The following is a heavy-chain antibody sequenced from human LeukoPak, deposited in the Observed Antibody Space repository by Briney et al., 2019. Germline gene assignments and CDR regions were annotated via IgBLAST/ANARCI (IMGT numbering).Heavy chain of an antibody. V-gene: IGHV4-4*02. CDR1: GGSINRDNW. J-gene: IGHJ4*02. CDR2: TYHDGRT. D-gene: IGHD3-16*01. Sequence: SETLSLTCAVSGGSINRDNWWSWVRQPPGKGLEWIGETYHDGRTNYNPSLKSRVTISIDTSKNQFSLKLSSVTAADTAVYYCARLGFMITFGGVTDTGHFDYWGRGTLVTVSS. CDR3: ARLGFMITFGGVTDTGHFDY.